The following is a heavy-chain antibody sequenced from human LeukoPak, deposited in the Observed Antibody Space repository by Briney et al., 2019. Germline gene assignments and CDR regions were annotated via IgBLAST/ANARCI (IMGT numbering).Heavy chain of an antibody. CDR1: GFTFSSYA. Sequence: GGSLRLSCAASGFTFSSYAMSWVRQAPGKGLEWVSAISGSGGSTYYADSVKGRFTISRDNSKNTLYLQMNSLRAEDTAVYYCATDTAMVWESFDYWGQGTLVTVSS. V-gene: IGHV3-23*01. CDR3: ATDTAMVWESFDY. J-gene: IGHJ4*02. CDR2: ISGSGGST. D-gene: IGHD5-18*01.